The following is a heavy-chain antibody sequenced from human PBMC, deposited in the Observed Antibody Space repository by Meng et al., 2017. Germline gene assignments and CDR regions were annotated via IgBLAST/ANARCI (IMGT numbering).Heavy chain of an antibody. V-gene: IGHV3-23*01. CDR1: GFTFSSYA. Sequence: GESLKISCAASGFTFSSYAMSWVRQAPGKGLEWVPAISGSGGSTYYADPVKGRFTISRDNSKNTVYLQMNSLRAEDTAVYYFAKDRYYYDSSGYYDLDYWGQGTLVTVSS. J-gene: IGHJ4*02. CDR3: AKDRYYYDSSGYYDLDY. D-gene: IGHD3-22*01. CDR2: ISGSGGST.